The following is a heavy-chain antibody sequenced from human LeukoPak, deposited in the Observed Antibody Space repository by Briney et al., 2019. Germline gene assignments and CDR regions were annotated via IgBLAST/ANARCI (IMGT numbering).Heavy chain of an antibody. J-gene: IGHJ4*02. Sequence: TLXLXCAVSGGSISSSNWWSWVRQPPGKGLEWIGEIYHSGSTNYNPSLKSRVTISVDKSKNQFSLKLSSVTAADTAVYYCARDSGYDLYYFDYWGQGTLVTVSS. V-gene: IGHV4-4*02. CDR1: GGSISSSNW. D-gene: IGHD5-12*01. CDR2: IYHSGST. CDR3: ARDSGYDLYYFDY.